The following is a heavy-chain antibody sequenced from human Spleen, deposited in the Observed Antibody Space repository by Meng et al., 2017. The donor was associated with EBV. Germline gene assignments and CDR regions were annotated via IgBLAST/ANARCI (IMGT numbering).Heavy chain of an antibody. CDR1: GGTFNDYA. Sequence: QVQLVQAAAEGKKPGSSVKVSCKASGGTFNDYAFSWVRQAPGQGLEWMGGIIPVFGTAYYAQKFQGRVTITAYKSTNTAYLEVSSLRSDDTAVYYCAANYGCDGGGCYRFDYWGQGTLVTVSS. CDR2: IIPVFGTA. V-gene: IGHV1-69*06. CDR3: AANYGCDGGGCYRFDY. J-gene: IGHJ4*02. D-gene: IGHD2-21*01.